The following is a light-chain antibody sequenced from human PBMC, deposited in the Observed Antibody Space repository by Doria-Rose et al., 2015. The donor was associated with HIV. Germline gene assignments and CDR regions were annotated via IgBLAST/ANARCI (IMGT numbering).Light chain of an antibody. CDR2: WAS. Sequence: DIRVTQSPESLGMSLGERATLNCKSNQSPLYTSKNYLAWYQQKPGQPPKLLIDWASTRQSGVTARFSASGSGTDSTLTISSLEAEDVAVYYCQQYYDTPSFGPGTTVDIK. J-gene: IGKJ3*01. V-gene: IGKV4-1*01. CDR1: QSPLYTSKNY. CDR3: QQYYDTPS.